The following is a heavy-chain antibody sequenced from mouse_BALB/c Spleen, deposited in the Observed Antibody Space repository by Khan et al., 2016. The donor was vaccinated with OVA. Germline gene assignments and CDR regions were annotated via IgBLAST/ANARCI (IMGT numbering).Heavy chain of an antibody. CDR1: GYSITSDYA. D-gene: IGHD2-14*01. CDR3: ARSLYYSYGYALDC. J-gene: IGHJ4*01. CDR2: ISPTGST. V-gene: IGHV3-2*02. Sequence: EVQLVESGPGLVKPSQSLSLTCTVTGYSITSDYAWNWIRQFPGNKLEWMGYISPTGSTSYNPSLKSRISITRDTSKNQFFLQLKSVTTEDTATYYCARSLYYSYGYALDCWGRGTSVTVSS.